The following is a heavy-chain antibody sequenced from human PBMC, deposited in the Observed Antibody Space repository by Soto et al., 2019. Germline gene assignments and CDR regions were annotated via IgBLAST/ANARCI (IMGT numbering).Heavy chain of an antibody. CDR1: GGTFSSYA. Sequence: SVKVSCKASGGTFSSYAISWVRQAPGQGLEWMGGIIPIFGTANYAQKFQGRVTITADKSTSTAYMELSSLRSEDTAVYYCARETTYSRGWRVYYWGQGTLVTVSS. CDR2: IIPIFGTA. V-gene: IGHV1-69*06. J-gene: IGHJ4*02. CDR3: ARETTYSRGWRVYY. D-gene: IGHD6-19*01.